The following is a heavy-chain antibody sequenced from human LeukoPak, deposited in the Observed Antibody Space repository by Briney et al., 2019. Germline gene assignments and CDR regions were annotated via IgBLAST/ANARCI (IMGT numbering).Heavy chain of an antibody. CDR2: IRQDGSEE. CDR1: GFTFSSYS. D-gene: IGHD2/OR15-2a*01. CDR3: ARIGRIYQYYMEV. Sequence: PGGSLRLSCAASGFTFSSYSMNWVRQAPGKGLEWVANIRQDGSEEYYVDSLKGRFTISRDNAKNSLYLQMNSLRAEDTAVYYCARIGRIYQYYMEVWGKGTTVTVS. V-gene: IGHV3-7*01. J-gene: IGHJ6*03.